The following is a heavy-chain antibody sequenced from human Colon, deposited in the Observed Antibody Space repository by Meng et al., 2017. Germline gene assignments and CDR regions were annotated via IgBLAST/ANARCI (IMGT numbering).Heavy chain of an antibody. CDR3: AAIFGLGPGY. D-gene: IGHD3-3*01. CDR1: GGSINSSDW. CDR2: IFHSGST. V-gene: IGHV4-4*02. Sequence: LQESVPGLGNPSGTLSLTCEFSGGSINSSDWWSWVRQPPGKGLEWIAEIFHSGSTNYKSSLKSRATISVDRSKNQFSLKLSSVTAADTAVYYCAAIFGLGPGYWGQGTLVTVSS. J-gene: IGHJ4*02.